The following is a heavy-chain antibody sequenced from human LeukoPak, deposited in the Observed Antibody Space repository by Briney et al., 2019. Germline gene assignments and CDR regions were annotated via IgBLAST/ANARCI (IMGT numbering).Heavy chain of an antibody. CDR3: AREPDYYDAYFDY. Sequence: SETLSLTCTVSGGSISSYYWSWIRQPPGKGLEWIGYIYYSGSTNYNPSLKSRVTISVDTSKNQFSLKLSSVTAAGTAVYYCAREPDYYDAYFDYWGQGTLVTVSS. D-gene: IGHD3-22*01. V-gene: IGHV4-59*01. CDR1: GGSISSYY. J-gene: IGHJ4*02. CDR2: IYYSGST.